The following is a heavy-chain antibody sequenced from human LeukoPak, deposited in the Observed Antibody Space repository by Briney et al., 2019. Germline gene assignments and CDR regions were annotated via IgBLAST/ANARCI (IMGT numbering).Heavy chain of an antibody. J-gene: IGHJ4*02. D-gene: IGHD5-18*01. CDR3: GRKMMQLWPDY. V-gene: IGHV3-7*01. Sequence: PGGSLRLSCAACGFTFSSDWMTWVRQAPGKGLEWVANIKQDGSEKYYVDSVKGRFTIPRNNAKNSLYLQMNSLRAEVTAVNSCGRKMMQLWPDYWVQGTLVTVSS. CDR2: IKQDGSEK. CDR1: GFTFSSDW.